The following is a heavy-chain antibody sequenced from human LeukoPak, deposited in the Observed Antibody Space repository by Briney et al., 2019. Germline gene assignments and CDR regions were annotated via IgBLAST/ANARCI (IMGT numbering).Heavy chain of an antibody. D-gene: IGHD3-22*01. CDR3: AMPPYYYDSSQDAFDI. CDR2: INPNSGGT. CDR1: GYTFTGYY. J-gene: IGHJ3*02. Sequence: ASVKVSCKASGYTFTGYYVHWVRQAPGQGLEWMGWINPNSGGTNYAQKFQGRVTMTRDTSISTAYMELSRLRSDDTAVYYCAMPPYYYDSSQDAFDIWGQGTMVTVSS. V-gene: IGHV1-2*02.